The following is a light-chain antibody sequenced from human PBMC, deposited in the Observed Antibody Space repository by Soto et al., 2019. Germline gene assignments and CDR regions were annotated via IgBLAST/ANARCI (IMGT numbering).Light chain of an antibody. CDR1: QTIRNQ. CDR2: DSS. CDR3: QQYNSYKT. J-gene: IGKJ1*01. V-gene: IGKV1-5*01. Sequence: DIPMTQSPSTLSASVGDRVTINCRASQTIRNQLAWYQQKPGKAPKVLIYDSSSLEIGFPSRFSGSGSGTEFTLTISSLQRDDFATYYCQQYNSYKTFGQGTKVDIK.